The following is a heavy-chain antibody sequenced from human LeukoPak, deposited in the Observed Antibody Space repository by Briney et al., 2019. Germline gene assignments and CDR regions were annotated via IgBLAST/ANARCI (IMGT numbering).Heavy chain of an antibody. J-gene: IGHJ4*02. Sequence: SETLSLTCTVSGCSISSYYLSWIRQPPGKGLEWIGYIYYSGSTNYNPSLKSRVTISVDTSKNQFSLKLSSVTAADTAVYYCARYSAFYYDSRGYYYKYFDYWGQGTLVTVSS. CDR3: ARYSAFYYDSRGYYYKYFDY. D-gene: IGHD3-22*01. CDR1: GCSISSYY. CDR2: IYYSGST. V-gene: IGHV4-59*01.